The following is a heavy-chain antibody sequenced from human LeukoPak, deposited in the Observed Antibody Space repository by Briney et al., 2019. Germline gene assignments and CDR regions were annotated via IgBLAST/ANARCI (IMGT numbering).Heavy chain of an antibody. D-gene: IGHD4-17*01. Sequence: GGSLRLSCAASGFTFSSSAMSWVRQAPGKGLGWVSAISNNGGYTYYADSVQGRFTISRDNSKSTLCLQMNSLRAEDTAVYYCAKTGDYGTSYFDYWGQGTLVTVSS. J-gene: IGHJ4*02. V-gene: IGHV3-23*01. CDR2: ISNNGGYT. CDR3: AKTGDYGTSYFDY. CDR1: GFTFSSSA.